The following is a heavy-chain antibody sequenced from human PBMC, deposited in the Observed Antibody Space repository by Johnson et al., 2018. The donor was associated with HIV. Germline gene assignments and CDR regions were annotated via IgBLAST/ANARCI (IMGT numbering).Heavy chain of an antibody. CDR2: ISYDGSYQ. D-gene: IGHD6-13*01. J-gene: IGHJ3*02. Sequence: QVQLVESRGGVVQPGRSLRLSCAASGFTFSSYAMHWVRQAPGKWLEWVAVISYDGSYQYYADSAKGRFTISRDNSKNTLYLQMNSLRAEDTAVYYCAREPSIAAAGGDGAFDIWGRGTMLTVSS. CDR3: AREPSIAAAGGDGAFDI. CDR1: GFTFSSYA. V-gene: IGHV3-30*04.